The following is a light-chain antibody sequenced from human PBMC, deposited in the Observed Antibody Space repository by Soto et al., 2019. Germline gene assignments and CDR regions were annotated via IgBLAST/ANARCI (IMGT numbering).Light chain of an antibody. Sequence: EIVLTQSPATLSLSPGERATLSCRASQSVSSYLDWYQQKPGQAPRLLIYDASNRATAIPARFSGSGSGTDFPLTISILEPEDFAVYYCHQRSNWPPEITFGQGTRLEIK. CDR2: DAS. CDR3: HQRSNWPPEIT. V-gene: IGKV3-11*01. CDR1: QSVSSY. J-gene: IGKJ5*01.